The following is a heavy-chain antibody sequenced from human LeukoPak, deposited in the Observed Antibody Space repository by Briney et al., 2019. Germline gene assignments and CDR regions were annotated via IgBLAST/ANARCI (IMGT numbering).Heavy chain of an antibody. D-gene: IGHD6-13*01. CDR3: ARRLHGSSWRDC. Sequence: PSETLSLTCSVSGGSIGSSGYYWGWIRQPPGKGLEWIGNIYYSGSTYYNPSLKSRVTISVDTSKNQVSLKLSSVTAADTAVYYCARRLHGSSWRDCWGQGTLVTVSS. J-gene: IGHJ4*02. V-gene: IGHV4-39*01. CDR2: IYYSGST. CDR1: GGSIGSSGYY.